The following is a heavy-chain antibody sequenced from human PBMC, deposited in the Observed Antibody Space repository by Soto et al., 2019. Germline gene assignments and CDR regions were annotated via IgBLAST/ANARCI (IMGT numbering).Heavy chain of an antibody. D-gene: IGHD2-8*01. Sequence: GGSLRLSCAASGFTFSSYSRNWVRQAPGKGREWVSSISSSSSYIYYADSVKGRFTTSRDNAKNSLYLQMNSLRAEDTAVYYCARASCTNGVCYYYYYGMDVWGQGTTVTVSS. CDR1: GFTFSSYS. CDR2: ISSSSSYI. V-gene: IGHV3-21*01. J-gene: IGHJ6*02. CDR3: ARASCTNGVCYYYYYGMDV.